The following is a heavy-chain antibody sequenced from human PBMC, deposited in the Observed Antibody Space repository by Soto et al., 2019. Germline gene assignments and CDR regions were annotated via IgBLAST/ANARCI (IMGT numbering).Heavy chain of an antibody. D-gene: IGHD3-16*01. J-gene: IGHJ4*01. CDR2: VRSKAFGGTT. Sequence: RITWEFTSGLYALFWFRAAQGKGLEWVGVVRSKAFGGTTDYAASVKGRFDISRDDSKSIAYLQMHSVPTADTAIKFCARYAYLNGKATDVIYF. CDR3: ARYAYLNGKATDVIYF. CDR1: EFTSGLYA. V-gene: IGHV3-49*03.